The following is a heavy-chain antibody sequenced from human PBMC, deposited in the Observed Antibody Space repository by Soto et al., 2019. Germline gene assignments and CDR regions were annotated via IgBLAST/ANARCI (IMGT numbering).Heavy chain of an antibody. CDR1: GGTVSSYA. V-gene: IGHV1-69*13. D-gene: IGHD3-16*01. CDR2: IIPILGTA. Sequence: SVTVSCKASGGTVSSYAISWVRQAPGHGREWMGGIIPILGTAHYAQKVQGRVTLNAAENTRTAYKELSSLRTEDTAVYCCGRDRGNDGRVTNYYSYGMDVWGQGTTVTVSS. CDR3: GRDRGNDGRVTNYYSYGMDV. J-gene: IGHJ6*02.